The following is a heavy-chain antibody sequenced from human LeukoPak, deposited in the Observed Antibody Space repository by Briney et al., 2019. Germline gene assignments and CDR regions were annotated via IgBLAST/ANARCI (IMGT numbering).Heavy chain of an antibody. Sequence: ASVKVSYKASGYVFSGNPIHWVRQAPGQGLEWMGIIDPSGGSTSYAQNFQGGDTMTRDATTSTVYLELSSLRSEDTAVYYCARDFGEMPNYWGQGTLVTVSS. J-gene: IGHJ4*02. CDR1: GYVFSGNP. CDR2: IDPSGGST. CDR3: ARDFGEMPNY. D-gene: IGHD5-24*01. V-gene: IGHV1-46*01.